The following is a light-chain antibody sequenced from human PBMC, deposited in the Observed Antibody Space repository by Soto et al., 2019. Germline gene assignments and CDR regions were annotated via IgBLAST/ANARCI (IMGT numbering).Light chain of an antibody. CDR3: GSYAGSYTVV. CDR2: DVN. J-gene: IGLJ2*01. Sequence: QSALTQPPSVSGSPGQSVTISCTGTSSDVGAYSYVSWYQQHPGKAPKLLIYDVNKRPSGVPDRYSGSKSGNTASLTISGXXXXXXXDYYCGSYAGSYTVVFGGGTK. CDR1: SSDVGAYSY. V-gene: IGLV2-11*01.